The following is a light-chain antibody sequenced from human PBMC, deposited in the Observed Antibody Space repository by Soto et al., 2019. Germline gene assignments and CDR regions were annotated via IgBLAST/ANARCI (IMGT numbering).Light chain of an antibody. J-gene: IGKJ4*01. CDR2: KAS. CDR1: QSISSW. Sequence: DIQMTQSPSTLSAYVGDRNTITCRASQSISSWLAWYQQKPRKAPNPLIYKASTLGSGVPSRFSGGGSGTDFSLTISSLQPDDFATXXXXXXNSYPLTFXGG. V-gene: IGKV1-5*03. CDR3: XXXNSYPLT.